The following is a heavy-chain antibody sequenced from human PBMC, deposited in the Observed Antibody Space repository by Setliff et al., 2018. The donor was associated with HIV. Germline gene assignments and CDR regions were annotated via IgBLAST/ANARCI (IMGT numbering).Heavy chain of an antibody. CDR1: GGSFNGYY. CDR2: INHSGST. Sequence: SETLSLTCAVYGGSFNGYYWSWIRQPPGKGLEWIGEINHSGSTNYNPSLKSRVTISVDTSKNQFSLKLSSVTAADTAVYYCARGRWGYYGSGEYYFDYWGQGTLVTVSS. CDR3: ARGRWGYYGSGEYYFDY. J-gene: IGHJ4*02. D-gene: IGHD3-10*01. V-gene: IGHV4-34*01.